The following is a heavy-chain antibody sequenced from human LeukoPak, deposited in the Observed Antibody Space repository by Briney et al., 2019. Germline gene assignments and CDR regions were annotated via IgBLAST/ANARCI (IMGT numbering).Heavy chain of an antibody. CDR3: ARDLGSGSYYSGALGVGY. V-gene: IGHV1-69*04. Sequence: SVKVSCKASGGTFSSYAISWVRQAPGQGLEWMGRIIPILGIANYAQKFQGRVTITADKSTSTAYMELSSLRSEDTAVYYCARDLGSGSYYSGALGVGYWGQGTLVTVSS. J-gene: IGHJ4*02. CDR2: IIPILGIA. D-gene: IGHD1-26*01. CDR1: GGTFSSYA.